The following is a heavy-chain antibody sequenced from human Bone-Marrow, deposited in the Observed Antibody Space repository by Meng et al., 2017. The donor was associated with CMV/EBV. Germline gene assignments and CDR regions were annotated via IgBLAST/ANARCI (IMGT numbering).Heavy chain of an antibody. D-gene: IGHD1-26*01. CDR3: AKQTIVGASYFDY. CDR2: ISYDGSNK. CDR1: GFAFSNYG. V-gene: IGHV3-30*18. Sequence: AADGFAFSNYGMHWVRQAPGKGLEWVAVISYDGSNKYYADSVKGRFTISRDNSKNTLYLQMNSLRAEDTAVYYCAKQTIVGASYFDYWGQGTLVTVSS. J-gene: IGHJ4*02.